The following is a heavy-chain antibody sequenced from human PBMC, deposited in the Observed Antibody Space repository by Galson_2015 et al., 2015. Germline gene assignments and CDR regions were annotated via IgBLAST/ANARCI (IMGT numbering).Heavy chain of an antibody. D-gene: IGHD4-11*01. CDR1: GYTFTSYY. J-gene: IGHJ4*02. CDR2: INPSGSST. CDR3: ARDEDPLHSDFNY. Sequence: SVKVSCKASGYTFTSYYLHWVRQAPGQGLEWMGVINPSGSSTTYAQKFQGRVTMTRDTSTSTVYMELRSLRSEDTAVYYCARDEDPLHSDFNYWGQGALVTVSS. V-gene: IGHV1-46*01.